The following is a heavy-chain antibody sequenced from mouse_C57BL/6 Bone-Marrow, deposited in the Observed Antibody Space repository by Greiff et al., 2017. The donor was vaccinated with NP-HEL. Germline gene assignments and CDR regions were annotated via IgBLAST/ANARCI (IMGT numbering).Heavy chain of an antibody. CDR1: GFTFSSYT. CDR3: ARLYYGSSLDY. V-gene: IGHV5-9*01. J-gene: IGHJ2*01. D-gene: IGHD1-1*01. CDR2: ISGGGGNT. Sequence: EVMLVESGGGLVKPGGSLKLSCAASGFTFSSYTMSWVRQTPEKRLAWVATISGGGGNTYYPDSVKGRFTISRDNAKNTLYLQMSSLRSEDTALYYCARLYYGSSLDYWGQGTTLTVSS.